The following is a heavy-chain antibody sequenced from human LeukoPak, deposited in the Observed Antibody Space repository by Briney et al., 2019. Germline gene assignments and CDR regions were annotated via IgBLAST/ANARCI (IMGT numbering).Heavy chain of an antibody. D-gene: IGHD3-22*01. Sequence: SETLSLTCTVSGGSISSGGYYWSWIRQHPGKGLEWIGYIYYSGSTYYNPSLKSRVTISVDTSKNQFSLKLSPVTAADTAVYYCARGQWLLPFDYWGQGTLVTVSS. CDR1: GGSISSGGYY. CDR3: ARGQWLLPFDY. V-gene: IGHV4-31*03. J-gene: IGHJ4*02. CDR2: IYYSGST.